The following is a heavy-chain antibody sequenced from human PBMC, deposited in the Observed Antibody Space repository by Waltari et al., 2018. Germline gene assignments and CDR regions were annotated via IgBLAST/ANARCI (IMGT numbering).Heavy chain of an antibody. Sequence: QVQLQESGPGLVKPSETLSLTCTVSGGSISSYYWSWIRQPPGKGLEWIGYIYYSGSTNYNPSLKSRVTISVDTSKNQFSRKLSSVTAADTAVYYCARDYLPAAIEGPTAWFDPWGQGTLVTVSS. CDR2: IYYSGST. J-gene: IGHJ5*02. D-gene: IGHD2-2*01. CDR3: ARDYLPAAIEGPTAWFDP. V-gene: IGHV4-59*01. CDR1: GGSISSYY.